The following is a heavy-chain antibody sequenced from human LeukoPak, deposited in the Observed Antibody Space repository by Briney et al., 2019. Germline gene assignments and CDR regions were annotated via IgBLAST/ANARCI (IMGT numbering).Heavy chain of an antibody. Sequence: PGGSLRLSCAASGFTFSSYEMNWVRQAPGEGLEWVSYISSSGSTIYYADSVKGRSTISRDNAKNSLYLQMNSLRAEDTAVYYCASPDSSGPEDYWGQGTLVTVSS. CDR2: ISSSGSTI. D-gene: IGHD3-22*01. J-gene: IGHJ4*02. CDR3: ASPDSSGPEDY. V-gene: IGHV3-48*03. CDR1: GFTFSSYE.